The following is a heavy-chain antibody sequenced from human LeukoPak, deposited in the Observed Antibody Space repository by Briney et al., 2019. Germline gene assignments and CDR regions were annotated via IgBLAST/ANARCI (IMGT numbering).Heavy chain of an antibody. CDR3: ARDQDFRSGLYRRDFDS. D-gene: IGHD3-3*01. CDR2: INTNTGKP. J-gene: IGHJ4*02. CDR1: GYTFTSYS. V-gene: IGHV7-4-1*02. Sequence: ASVKVSCKASGYTFTSYSMNWVRQAPGQGLEWMGWINTNTGKPAYAQGFTGRFAFSLDTSVSTAYLEISSLRAEDTAVYYRARDQDFRSGLYRRDFDSWGQGTLVTVSS.